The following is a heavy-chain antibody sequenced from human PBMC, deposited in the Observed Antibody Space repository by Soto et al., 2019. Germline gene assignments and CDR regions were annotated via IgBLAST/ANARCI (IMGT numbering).Heavy chain of an antibody. CDR1: EFTFSSFG. J-gene: IGHJ5*02. Sequence: GGSMRLSCPASEFTFSSFGMHWARRAPAEGLEWVAVIWYDGSNKYYADSVKGRFTISRDNSKNTLYLQMNSLRAEDTAVYYCARDRYDILTGTPAGNWFDPWGQGTLVTVSS. D-gene: IGHD3-9*01. V-gene: IGHV3-33*01. CDR2: IWYDGSNK. CDR3: ARDRYDILTGTPAGNWFDP.